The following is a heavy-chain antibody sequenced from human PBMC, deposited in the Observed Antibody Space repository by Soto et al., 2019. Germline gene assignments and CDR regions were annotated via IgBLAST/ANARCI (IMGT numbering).Heavy chain of an antibody. CDR1: GYRFTDFT. CDR2: INPYNTNA. V-gene: IGHV1-18*01. D-gene: IGHD1-1*01. CDR3: ARGRQGADY. J-gene: IGHJ4*02. Sequence: QVHLVQSGPEVKKPGASVRVSCKTSGYRFTDFTLTWVRQAPGQGLEWMGWINPYNTNANYAEEIQGRVTMTTDTSTTTAYMELRSLRSDDTAIYYCARGRQGADYWGQGTLVTVSS.